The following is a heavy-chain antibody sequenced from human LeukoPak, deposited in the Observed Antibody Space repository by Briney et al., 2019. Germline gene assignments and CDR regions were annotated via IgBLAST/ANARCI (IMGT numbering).Heavy chain of an antibody. CDR1: GFTFSSYG. D-gene: IGHD2/OR15-2a*01. CDR2: ISYDGSNK. V-gene: IGHV3-30*03. J-gene: IGHJ6*03. CDR3: ARESFGFLYYYYYYMDV. Sequence: GRSLRLSCAASGFTFSSYGMHWVRQAPGKGLEWVAVISYDGSNKYYADSVKGRFTISKDNSKNTLYLQMNSLRAEDTAVYYCARESFGFLYYYYYYMDVWGKGTTVTISS.